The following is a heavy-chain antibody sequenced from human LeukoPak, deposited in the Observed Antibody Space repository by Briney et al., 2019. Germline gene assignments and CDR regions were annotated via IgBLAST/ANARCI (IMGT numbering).Heavy chain of an antibody. V-gene: IGHV5-51*01. Sequence: GESLKISCKGSGYSFTSYWIGWVRQMPGKGLEWMGIIYPGDPDTRYSPPFQGQVTISADKSISTAYLQWNSLRASDTAMYYCARRSIAAGDPFDYWGQGTLVTVSS. CDR1: GYSFTSYW. J-gene: IGHJ4*02. CDR3: ARRSIAAGDPFDY. CDR2: IYPGDPDT. D-gene: IGHD6-13*01.